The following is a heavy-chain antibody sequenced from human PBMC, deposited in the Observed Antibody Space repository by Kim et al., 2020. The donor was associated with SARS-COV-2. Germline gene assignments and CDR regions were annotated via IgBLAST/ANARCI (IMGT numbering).Heavy chain of an antibody. D-gene: IGHD3-16*02. CDR1: GYTLTELS. CDR3: ATGGMERGMITFGGVIPRYFDL. V-gene: IGHV1-24*01. Sequence: ASVKVSCKVSGYTLTELSMHWVRQAPGKGLEWMGGFDPEDGETIYAQKFQGRVTMTEDTSTDTAYMELSSLRSEDTAVYYCATGGMERGMITFGGVIPRYFDLWGRGTLVTVSS. CDR2: FDPEDGET. J-gene: IGHJ2*01.